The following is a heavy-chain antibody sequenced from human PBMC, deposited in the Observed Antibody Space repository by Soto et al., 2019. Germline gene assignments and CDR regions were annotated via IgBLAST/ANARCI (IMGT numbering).Heavy chain of an antibody. CDR2: INHGGSA. D-gene: IGHD5-18*01. J-gene: IGHJ5*02. CDR3: ASLKLGYSTFDP. Sequence: SETLSLTCAVYGGSLSGYYWSWIRQTPGKRLEWVGDINHGGSANYNPSLKSRVTFSLDPSKNQFSLKLSSVTAADTAVYYCASLKLGYSTFDPWGQGTLVTVSS. V-gene: IGHV4-34*01. CDR1: GGSLSGYY.